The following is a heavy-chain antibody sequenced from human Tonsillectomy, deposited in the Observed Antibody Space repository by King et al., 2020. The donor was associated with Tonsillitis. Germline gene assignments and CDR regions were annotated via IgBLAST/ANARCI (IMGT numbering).Heavy chain of an antibody. V-gene: IGHV3-23*04. Sequence: VQLVESGGDLVQPGGSLRLSCAASGFTFASYAMSWVRQAPGKGLEWVSAITGSGGNTNYADSVKGRLTISRDTSKNTLFLHMNILRAEDTAVYFCAKDVDTSMGPNYYFDYWGQGTLVTVSS. CDR3: AKDVDTSMGPNYYFDY. CDR1: GFTFASYA. J-gene: IGHJ4*02. D-gene: IGHD5-18*01. CDR2: ITGSGGNT.